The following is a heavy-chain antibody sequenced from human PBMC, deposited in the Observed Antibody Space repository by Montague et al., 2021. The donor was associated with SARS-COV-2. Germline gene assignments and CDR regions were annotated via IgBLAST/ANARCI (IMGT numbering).Heavy chain of an antibody. CDR1: GGSISSSSYY. CDR2: IYYSGST. J-gene: IGHJ4*02. CDR3: ARHGSSGYFDWLGD. Sequence: SETLSLTCTVSGGSISSSSYYWGWIRQPPGKGLEWIGSIYYSGSTYYNPSLKSRVTISVDTSKNQFYLTLSSVTAADTAVYYCARHGSSGYFDWLGDWGQGTMVTVSS. V-gene: IGHV4-39*01. D-gene: IGHD3-9*01.